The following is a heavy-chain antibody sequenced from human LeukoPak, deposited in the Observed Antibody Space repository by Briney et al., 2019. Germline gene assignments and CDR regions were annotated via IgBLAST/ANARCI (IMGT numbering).Heavy chain of an antibody. CDR2: IYYSGST. D-gene: IGHD5-18*01. V-gene: IGHV4-39*07. CDR1: GGSISSSSYY. Sequence: SETLSLTCTVSGGSISSSSYYWGWIRQPPGKGLEWIGSIYYSGSTYYNPSLKSRVTISVDTSKNQFSLKLSSVTAADTAVYYCASVDTAMGTDAFDIWGQGTMVTVSS. J-gene: IGHJ3*02. CDR3: ASVDTAMGTDAFDI.